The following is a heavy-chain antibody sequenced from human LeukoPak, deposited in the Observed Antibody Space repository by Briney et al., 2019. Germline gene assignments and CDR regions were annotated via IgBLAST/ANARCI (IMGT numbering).Heavy chain of an antibody. J-gene: IGHJ4*02. CDR3: ARVYDFWSGHLPYFDY. Sequence: PSQTLSLTCTVSGGSISSGGYYWSWIRQHPGKGLEWIGYIYYSGSTYYNPSLKSRAAISVDTSKNQFSLKLSSVTAADTAVYYCARVYDFWSGHLPYFDYWGQETLVTVSS. V-gene: IGHV4-31*03. D-gene: IGHD3-3*01. CDR2: IYYSGST. CDR1: GGSISSGGYY.